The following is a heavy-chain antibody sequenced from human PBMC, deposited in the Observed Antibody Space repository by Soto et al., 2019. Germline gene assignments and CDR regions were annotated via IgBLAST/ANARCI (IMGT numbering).Heavy chain of an antibody. CDR2: IIPILGTA. V-gene: IGHV1-69*13. J-gene: IGHJ4*02. Sequence: ASVKVSCKASGGTFSSYAISWVRQAPGQGLEWMGGIIPILGTANYAQKFQGRVTITADESTSTAYMELSSLRSEDTAVYYCARAGSPTVTAYYFDYWGQGTLVTVSS. CDR1: GGTFSSYA. CDR3: ARAGSPTVTAYYFDY. D-gene: IGHD4-17*01.